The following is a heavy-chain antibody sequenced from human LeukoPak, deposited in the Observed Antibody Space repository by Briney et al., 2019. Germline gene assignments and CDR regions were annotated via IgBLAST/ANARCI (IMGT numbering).Heavy chain of an antibody. CDR2: MYYSGST. CDR1: GGSISSYY. CDR3: ARLMVRGYWYFDL. V-gene: IGHV4-59*08. D-gene: IGHD3-10*01. Sequence: SETLSLTCTVSGGSISSYYWSWIRQPPGKGLEWIGYMYYSGSTSYNPSLKSRVTISVDRSKNHFSLKLSSVTAADTVVYYCARLMVRGYWYFDLWGRGTLVTVSS. J-gene: IGHJ2*01.